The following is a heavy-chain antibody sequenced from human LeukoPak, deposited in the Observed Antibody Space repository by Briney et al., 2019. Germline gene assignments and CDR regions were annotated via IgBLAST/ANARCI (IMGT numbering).Heavy chain of an antibody. Sequence: GGSLRLSCAASGFTFSDYWMTWVRQAPGKGLEWVANIKQDGSAKYYVDSVKGRFTISRDNAKNSLYLQMDSLRVEDTATYYCARWRGSTSERSDYWGQGTLVTVSS. CDR1: GFTFSDYW. CDR3: ARWRGSTSERSDY. J-gene: IGHJ4*02. D-gene: IGHD2-2*01. CDR2: IKQDGSAK. V-gene: IGHV3-7*01.